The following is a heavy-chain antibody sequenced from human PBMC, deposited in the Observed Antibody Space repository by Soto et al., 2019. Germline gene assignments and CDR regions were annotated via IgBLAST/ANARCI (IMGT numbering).Heavy chain of an antibody. J-gene: IGHJ3*02. V-gene: IGHV3-48*01. D-gene: IGHD4-17*01. Sequence: QPGGSLRLSCAASGFTFSSYSMNWVRQAPGKGLEWVSYISSSSSTIYYADSVKGRFTISRDNAKNSLYLQMNSLRAEDTAVYYCALRGGDYVYDAFDIWGQGTMVTVSS. CDR3: ALRGGDYVYDAFDI. CDR2: ISSSSSTI. CDR1: GFTFSSYS.